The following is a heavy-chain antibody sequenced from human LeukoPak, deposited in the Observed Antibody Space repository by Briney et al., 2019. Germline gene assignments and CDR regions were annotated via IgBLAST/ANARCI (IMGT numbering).Heavy chain of an antibody. CDR1: GYTFTGYY. CDR3: AKLGGGINWFDP. V-gene: IGHV1-2*02. Sequence: GASVKVSCKASGYTFTGYYIHWVRQAPGQGLEWMGWINPNSGDRNYAQKFQGRVTMTRDTPINTAYMELSSLRSDDTAVYYCAKLGGGINWFDPWGQGTLVIVSS. CDR2: INPNSGDR. J-gene: IGHJ5*02. D-gene: IGHD3-16*01.